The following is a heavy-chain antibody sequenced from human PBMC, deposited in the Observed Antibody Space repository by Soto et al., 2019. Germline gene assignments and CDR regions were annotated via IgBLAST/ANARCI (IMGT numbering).Heavy chain of an antibody. Sequence: QVQLVQSGAESKTPGASVKVSCKASQYNFTNYCVHWVRQAPGQGLEWMGVINPSGGSTKYAQRFRGSVTMTRDTSTNTVYMDLRSLRPEDTAVYFCARALYDTDSVPGVAESRYYVMDVWGRGTTVTVSS. CDR2: INPSGGST. CDR3: ARALYDTDSVPGVAESRYYVMDV. D-gene: IGHD3-22*01. V-gene: IGHV1-46*01. J-gene: IGHJ6*02. CDR1: QYNFTNYC.